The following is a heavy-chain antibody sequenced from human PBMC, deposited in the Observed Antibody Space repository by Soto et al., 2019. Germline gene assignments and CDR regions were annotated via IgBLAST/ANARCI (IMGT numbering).Heavy chain of an antibody. J-gene: IGHJ4*02. D-gene: IGHD2-2*01. V-gene: IGHV3-23*01. CDR3: AKAFSLGYCSSTSCSGNDY. CDR1: GFTFSSYA. CDR2: ISGSGGST. Sequence: GGSLRLSCAASGFTFSSYAMSWVRQAPGKGLEWVSAISGSGGSTYYADSVKGRFTISRDNSKNTLYLQMNSLRAEDTAVYYCAKAFSLGYCSSTSCSGNDYWGQGTLVTVSS.